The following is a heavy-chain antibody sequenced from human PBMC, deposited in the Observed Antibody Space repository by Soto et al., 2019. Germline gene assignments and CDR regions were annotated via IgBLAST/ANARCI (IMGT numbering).Heavy chain of an antibody. Sequence: ASVKVSCKASGYTFTGYYMHWVRQAPGQGLEWMGWINPNSGGTNYAQKFQGWVTMTRDTSISTAYMELSRLRSDDTAVYYCARGTWSGYPIYHHYGLDVWGQGTTVTVSS. D-gene: IGHD3-3*01. CDR3: ARGTWSGYPIYHHYGLDV. CDR2: INPNSGGT. CDR1: GYTFTGYY. V-gene: IGHV1-2*04. J-gene: IGHJ6*02.